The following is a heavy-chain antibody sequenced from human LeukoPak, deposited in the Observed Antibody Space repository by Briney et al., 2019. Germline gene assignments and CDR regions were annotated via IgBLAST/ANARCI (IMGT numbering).Heavy chain of an antibody. CDR3: AKAHSGSFYSGIH. V-gene: IGHV3-23*01. Sequence: PRGSLRVSCAASGFTFSSYAMNSVRQAPGKGLEWVSAISGGGDITYYAGSVKGRFTISRDNSKNTLYLQVSSLRADDTAVYYCAKAHSGSFYSGIHWGQGTLVTVSS. CDR1: GFTFSSYA. J-gene: IGHJ4*02. D-gene: IGHD1-26*01. CDR2: ISGGGDIT.